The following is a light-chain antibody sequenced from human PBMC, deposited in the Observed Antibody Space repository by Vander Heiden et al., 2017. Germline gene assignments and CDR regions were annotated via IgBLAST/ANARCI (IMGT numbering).Light chain of an antibody. CDR1: QSVSSN. CDR2: GAS. J-gene: IGKJ4*01. Sequence: ELAMTQPPATLSVSPGERATLSCRASQSVSSNLAWYQQKPGQVPRLLIYGASTRDTGIPARFSGSGSGTEFTLTISSLQSEDFAVYYCQQYNIVGLTFGGGTKVEIK. V-gene: IGKV3-15*01. CDR3: QQYNIVGLT.